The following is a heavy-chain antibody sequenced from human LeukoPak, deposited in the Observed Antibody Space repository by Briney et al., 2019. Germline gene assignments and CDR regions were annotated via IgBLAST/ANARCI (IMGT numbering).Heavy chain of an antibody. J-gene: IGHJ4*02. V-gene: IGHV3-9*01. CDR2: ISWSSGSI. CDR1: GFTFDDYA. Sequence: GGSLRLSCAASGFTFDDYAMGWVRQAPGKGLEWVSGISWSSGSICYADPVKGRFTISRDNAKNSMYLQMNSLRAEDTALYYGAKDTHAYYYDSSGYFGTFDYWGQGTLVTVSS. CDR3: AKDTHAYYYDSSGYFGTFDY. D-gene: IGHD3-22*01.